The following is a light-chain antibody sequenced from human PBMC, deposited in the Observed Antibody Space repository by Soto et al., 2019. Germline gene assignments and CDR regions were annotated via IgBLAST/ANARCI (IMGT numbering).Light chain of an antibody. CDR3: QQVGDWPLT. V-gene: IGKV3-15*01. J-gene: IGKJ4*01. CDR1: QSVGSN. CDR2: ASS. Sequence: EIVLTQSPATLSVSPGERATLSCRASQSVGSNFAWYQQKPGQAPRLLIFASSTRATGVPARFSGSGSGTEFTPPTRRLQAEEFAVYFRQQVGDWPLTFGGGAKVEIE.